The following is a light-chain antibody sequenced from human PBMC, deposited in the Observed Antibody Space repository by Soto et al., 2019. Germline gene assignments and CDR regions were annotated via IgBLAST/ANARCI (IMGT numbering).Light chain of an antibody. V-gene: IGKV1-39*01. J-gene: IGKJ2*01. CDR1: QTISSY. CDR2: SAS. CDR3: QQTFRTPHT. Sequence: DIQMTQSPASLSASVGDRVTITCRASQTISSYLNWYQQKAGAAPKLLIYSASTLQSGVPSRFSGSGFGTGYTLTISSLQHTDFEIYYCQQTFRTPHTFGQGTKVDIK.